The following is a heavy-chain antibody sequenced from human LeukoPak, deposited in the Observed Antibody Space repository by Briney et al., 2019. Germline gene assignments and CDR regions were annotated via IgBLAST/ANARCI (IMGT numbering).Heavy chain of an antibody. CDR1: GFTFDDYG. CDR2: INWNGGST. Sequence: GGSLRLSCAASGFTFDDYGMSWVRQAPGKGLEWVSGINWNGGSTGYAHSVKGRFTISRDNAKSSLYLQMNSLGAEDTALYHCARVARYTSNYYFDYWGQGTLVTVSS. J-gene: IGHJ4*02. D-gene: IGHD6-13*01. V-gene: IGHV3-20*01. CDR3: ARVARYTSNYYFDY.